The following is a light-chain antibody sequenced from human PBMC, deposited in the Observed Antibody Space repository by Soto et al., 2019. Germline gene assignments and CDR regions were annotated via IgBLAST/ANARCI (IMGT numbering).Light chain of an antibody. CDR1: SSDVGGYNF. Sequence: QSVLTQPPSASGSPGQSVTISCTGTSSDVGGYNFVSWYQHHPGKAPKLMIYEVTKRPSGVPDRFSGSKSGNTASLTVSGLQTEDEADYSCSSYAGSIYVFGTGTKVTVL. CDR3: SSYAGSIYV. J-gene: IGLJ1*01. V-gene: IGLV2-8*01. CDR2: EVT.